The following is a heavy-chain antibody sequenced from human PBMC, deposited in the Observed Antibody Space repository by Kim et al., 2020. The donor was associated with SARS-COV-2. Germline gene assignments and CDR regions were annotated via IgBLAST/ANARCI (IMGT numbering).Heavy chain of an antibody. J-gene: IGHJ6*03. Sequence: KGRFTISRDNAKNSLYLQMNSLRAEDTAVYYCAREVEDGTTADYYYYMDVWGKGTTVTVSS. CDR3: AREVEDGTTADYYYYMDV. D-gene: IGHD1-1*01. V-gene: IGHV3-11*06.